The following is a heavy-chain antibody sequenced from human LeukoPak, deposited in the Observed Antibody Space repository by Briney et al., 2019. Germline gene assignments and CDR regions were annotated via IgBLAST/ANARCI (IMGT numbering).Heavy chain of an antibody. Sequence: SQTLSLTCTVSGGSITSYYWSWIRQPPGKGLEWIGYISKSGNTNYSPSLKSRVTIFGDTSKNQFFLRLTSVTAADTAVYYCARARYVNSFYAFDIWGQGTMVTVSS. CDR2: ISKSGNT. CDR1: GGSITSYY. D-gene: IGHD3-9*01. J-gene: IGHJ3*02. V-gene: IGHV4-59*01. CDR3: ARARYVNSFYAFDI.